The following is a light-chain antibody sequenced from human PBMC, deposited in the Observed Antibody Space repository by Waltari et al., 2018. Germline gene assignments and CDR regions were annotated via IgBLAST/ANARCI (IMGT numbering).Light chain of an antibody. CDR3: QHYHSLPYT. V-gene: IGKV1-33*01. J-gene: IGKJ2*01. CDR2: DAS. Sequence: DIQLTQSPSSLSAAVGDRVTITCQATQDINPSLSWVQPKPGKAPQLLISDASSLQAGVPSRCSGTGSGTACSFTITSLQPEDSATYYCQHYHSLPYTFGRGTKLQIK. CDR1: QDINPS.